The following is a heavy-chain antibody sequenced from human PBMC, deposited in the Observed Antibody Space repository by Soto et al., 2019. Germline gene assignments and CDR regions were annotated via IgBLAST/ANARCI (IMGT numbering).Heavy chain of an antibody. D-gene: IGHD6-6*01. V-gene: IGHV4-30-4*01. Sequence: SSETLSLTCTVSGGSISSGDYYWSWIRQPPGKGLEWIGYIYYSGSTYYNPSLKSRVTISVDTSKNQFSLKLSSVTAADTAVYYCARLEGKGTSSSLTIYYYYYGMDVWGQGTTVTVSS. CDR2: IYYSGST. J-gene: IGHJ6*02. CDR1: GGSISSGDYY. CDR3: ARLEGKGTSSSLTIYYYYYGMDV.